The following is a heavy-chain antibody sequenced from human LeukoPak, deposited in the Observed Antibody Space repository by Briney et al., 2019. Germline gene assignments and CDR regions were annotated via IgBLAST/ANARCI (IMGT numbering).Heavy chain of an antibody. J-gene: IGHJ4*02. Sequence: PSETLSLTCAVYGVSFSGYYWSWVRQPPGKGLEWIGEINHSGSTNYNPSLKSRLTISVDTSKNQFSLKLSSVTAADPAVYYCARESKLSFGETRWGQGTLVTVSS. CDR1: GVSFSGYY. D-gene: IGHD3-10*01. CDR2: INHSGST. CDR3: ARESKLSFGETR. V-gene: IGHV4-34*01.